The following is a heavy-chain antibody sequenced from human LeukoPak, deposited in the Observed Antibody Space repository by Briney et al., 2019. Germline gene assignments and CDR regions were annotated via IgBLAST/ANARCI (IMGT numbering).Heavy chain of an antibody. Sequence: ASVKVSLRPSGYTFTAKNIHWGRQAPGQGLEGMGWMNPNSGDTNYAQNFLRRVTMTRDTSISTAYMEFSSLRSDDTAVYFCLRGGGRSYCDYWGQGTPVTVSS. D-gene: IGHD2-15*01. CDR1: GYTFTAKN. CDR2: MNPNSGDT. CDR3: LRGGGRSYCDY. V-gene: IGHV1-2*02. J-gene: IGHJ4*02.